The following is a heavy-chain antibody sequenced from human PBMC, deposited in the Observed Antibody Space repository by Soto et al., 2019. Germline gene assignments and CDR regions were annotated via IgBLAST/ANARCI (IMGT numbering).Heavy chain of an antibody. CDR3: ARGGYYYDSSGYYKALFDY. Sequence: PSETLSLTCTVSGGSISSYYWSWIRQPPGKGLEWIGYIYYSGSTNYNPSLKSRVTISVDTSKNQFSLKLSSVTAADTAVYYCARGGYYYDSSGYYKALFDYWGQGTLVTV. J-gene: IGHJ4*02. D-gene: IGHD3-22*01. V-gene: IGHV4-59*01. CDR1: GGSISSYY. CDR2: IYYSGST.